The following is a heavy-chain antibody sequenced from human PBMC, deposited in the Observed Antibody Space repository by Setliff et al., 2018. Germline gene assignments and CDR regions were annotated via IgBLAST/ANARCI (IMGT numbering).Heavy chain of an antibody. D-gene: IGHD3-22*01. CDR3: ARESRYYYDNLGTLDY. CDR1: GGSISSGDYY. Sequence: PSETLSLTCTVSGGSISSGDYYWSWIRQPPGKGLEWIGYICSSGSTYYNPSLKSRVSISVDTSKNQFSLKLSSVTAADTAVYYCARESRYYYDNLGTLDYWGQGTLVTVSS. J-gene: IGHJ4*02. V-gene: IGHV4-30-4*08. CDR2: ICSSGST.